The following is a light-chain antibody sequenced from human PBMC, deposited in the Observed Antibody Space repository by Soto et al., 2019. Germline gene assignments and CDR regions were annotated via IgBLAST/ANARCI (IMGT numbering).Light chain of an antibody. CDR2: AAS. CDR3: QQSYSTPRT. Sequence: DIQMTQYPYSLSASIGDRVTITCRASQSIISYLNWYQQKPGKAPKLLIYAASSLQSGVPSRFSGSGSGTDFTLTISSLQPEDFATYYCQQSYSTPRTFGQGTKVDI. CDR1: QSIISY. J-gene: IGKJ1*01. V-gene: IGKV1-39*01.